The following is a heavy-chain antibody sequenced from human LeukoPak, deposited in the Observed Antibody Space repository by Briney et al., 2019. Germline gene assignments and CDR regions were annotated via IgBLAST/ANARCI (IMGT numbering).Heavy chain of an antibody. D-gene: IGHD3-22*01. CDR3: AKEITIRYYYDSSGYSMGAFDI. Sequence: GSLRLSCAASGFTFSSYGMHWVRQAPGKGLEWVAVISYDGSNKYYADSVKGRFTISRDNSKNTLYLQMNSLRAEDTAVYYCAKEITIRYYYDSSGYSMGAFDIWGQGTMVTVSS. V-gene: IGHV3-30*18. J-gene: IGHJ3*02. CDR2: ISYDGSNK. CDR1: GFTFSSYG.